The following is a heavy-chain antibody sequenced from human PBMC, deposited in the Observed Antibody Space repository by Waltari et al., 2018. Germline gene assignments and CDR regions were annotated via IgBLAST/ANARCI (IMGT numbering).Heavy chain of an antibody. CDR3: ARDSSPKKRTSVVGVLYFMDV. CDR2: IHSGGNT. CDR1: GDSISGYY. V-gene: IGHV4-4*07. D-gene: IGHD3-3*01. J-gene: IGHJ6*03. Sequence: QVQLHESGPGLVRPSETLSLTCTVSGDSISGYYWTWIRQSAGKGLEWIGRIHSGGNTNYNPSLKSRVTMSVDRSKIQFSLNLSCVTAADTAVYYCARDSSPKKRTSVVGVLYFMDVWGKGTTVTVSS.